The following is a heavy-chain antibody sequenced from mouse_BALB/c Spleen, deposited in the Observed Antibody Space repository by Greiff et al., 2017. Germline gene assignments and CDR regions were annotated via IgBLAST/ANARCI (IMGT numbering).Heavy chain of an antibody. CDR1: GFSLTSYG. V-gene: IGHV2-9*02. CDR2: IWAGGST. CDR3: ARVSDAYYYAMDY. Sequence: QVHVKQSGPGLVAPSQSLSITCTVSGFSLTSYGVHWVRQPPGKGLEWLGVIWAGGSTNYNSALMSRLSISKDNSKSQVFLKMNSLQTDDTAMYYCARVSDAYYYAMDYWGQGTSVTVSS. J-gene: IGHJ4*01.